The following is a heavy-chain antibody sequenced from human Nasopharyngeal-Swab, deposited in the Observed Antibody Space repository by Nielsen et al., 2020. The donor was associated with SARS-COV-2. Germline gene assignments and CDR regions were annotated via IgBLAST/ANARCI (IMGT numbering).Heavy chain of an antibody. CDR3: ARGPNPHNAFDI. D-gene: IGHD1-14*01. CDR2: ISCDDGTR. J-gene: IGHJ3*02. CDR1: GYRFNTYY. Sequence: ASENVSRQASGYRFNTYYLYWVRQAHGQALEWLGLISCDDGTRNYAQKFRGRVTMTRDTSTNTVYLDLSSLQSEDTAVYYCARGPNPHNAFDIWGQGTMVTVSS. V-gene: IGHV1-46*02.